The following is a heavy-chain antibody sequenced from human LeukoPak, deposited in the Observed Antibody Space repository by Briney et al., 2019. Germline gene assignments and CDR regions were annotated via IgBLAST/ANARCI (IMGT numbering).Heavy chain of an antibody. CDR1: GGSLSSSNW. CDR2: IYHSGST. Sequence: SETLSLTCAVSGGSLSSSNWWSWVRQPPGKGLEWIGEIYHSGSTNYNPSLKSRVTISVDTSKNQFSLNLSSVTAADTAVYYCARLTSGSGTYLFDYWGQGTLVTVSS. D-gene: IGHD3-10*01. CDR3: ARLTSGSGTYLFDY. J-gene: IGHJ4*02. V-gene: IGHV4-4*02.